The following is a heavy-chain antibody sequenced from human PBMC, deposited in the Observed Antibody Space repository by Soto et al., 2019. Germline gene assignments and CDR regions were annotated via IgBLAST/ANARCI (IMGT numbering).Heavy chain of an antibody. CDR3: ARDLSSCSSARCYSYYYGMDV. V-gene: IGHV3-74*01. Sequence: PGGSLRLSCTASGFKFSRYWTHWVRQDPGRGLVWVSHINSDGSRTSYADSVKGRFTISRDNAKNTLYLQMNSLRAEDTAVYYCARDLSSCSSARCYSYYYGMDVWGQGTSVTVSS. J-gene: IGHJ6*02. CDR2: INSDGSRT. D-gene: IGHD2-2*01. CDR1: GFKFSRYW.